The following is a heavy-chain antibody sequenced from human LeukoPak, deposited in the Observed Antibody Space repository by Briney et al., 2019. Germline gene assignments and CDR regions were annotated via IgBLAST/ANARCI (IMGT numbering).Heavy chain of an antibody. CDR3: ARGAHKRDDYGGFFDY. V-gene: IGHV3-15*01. D-gene: IGHD4-23*01. CDR2: IKSKAGSKTK. Sequence: GGSLRLSCAASGFTFSSFSMNWVRQAPGMGLEWVGRIKSKAGSKTKDYAAPVRGSITISRDDSKNTLYLQMNSLKTEDTAVYYCARGAHKRDDYGGFFDYWGQGTLVTVPS. J-gene: IGHJ4*02. CDR1: GFTFSSFS.